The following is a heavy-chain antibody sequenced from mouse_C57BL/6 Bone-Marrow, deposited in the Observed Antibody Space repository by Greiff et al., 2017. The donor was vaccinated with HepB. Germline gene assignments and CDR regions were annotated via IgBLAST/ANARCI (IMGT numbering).Heavy chain of an antibody. D-gene: IGHD1-1*01. CDR3: ASLLTTVVAKYFDV. V-gene: IGHV1-81*01. Sequence: VKLQESGAELARPGASVKLSCKASGYTFTSYGISWVKQRTGQGLEWIGEIYPRSGNTYYNEKFKGKATLTADKSSSTAYMELRSLTSEDSAVYFCASLLTTVVAKYFDVWGTGTTVTVSS. CDR2: IYPRSGNT. J-gene: IGHJ1*03. CDR1: GYTFTSYG.